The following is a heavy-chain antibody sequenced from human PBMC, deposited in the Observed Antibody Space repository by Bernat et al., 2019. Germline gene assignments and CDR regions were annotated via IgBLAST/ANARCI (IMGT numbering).Heavy chain of an antibody. V-gene: IGHV3-23*01. Sequence: EVQLLESGGGLVQPGGSLRLTCGASGFTFSDYAMNWVRQAPGKGLEWVATILSSGSGTYYADSVGGRFTVSRDNSKNTLYLQVHSLRAEDTAVYYCAKDKVRGDGYVVFDYWGQGTLVTVSS. J-gene: IGHJ4*02. D-gene: IGHD3-10*01. CDR3: AKDKVRGDGYVVFDY. CDR1: GFTFSDYA. CDR2: ILSSGSGT.